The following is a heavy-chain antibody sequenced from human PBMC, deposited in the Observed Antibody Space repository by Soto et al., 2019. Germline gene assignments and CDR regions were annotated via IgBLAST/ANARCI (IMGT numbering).Heavy chain of an antibody. CDR1: GFTFSSYG. J-gene: IGHJ4*02. CDR3: ARDGHLGYCSGGSCYLDY. V-gene: IGHV3-33*01. Sequence: QVQLVESGGGVVQPGRSLRLSCAASGFTFSSYGMHWVRQAPGKGLEWVAVIWYDGSNKYYADSVKGRFTISRDNSKNTLYLQMNSLRAEDTAVYYCARDGHLGYCSGGSCYLDYWGQGTLVTVSS. D-gene: IGHD2-15*01. CDR2: IWYDGSNK.